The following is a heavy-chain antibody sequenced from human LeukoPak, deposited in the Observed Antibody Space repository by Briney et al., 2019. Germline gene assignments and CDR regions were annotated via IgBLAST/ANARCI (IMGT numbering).Heavy chain of an antibody. J-gene: IGHJ4*02. Sequence: PGGSLRLSCAASGFTFSDYNMRWIRQAPGKGLEWVSSISSTGTYLYYADSVKGRFTISRDKNSLYLRMNSLRAEDTAVYYCARRAGAYSHPYDYWGQGTLVTVSS. CDR1: GFTFSDYN. CDR3: ARRAGAYSHPYDY. CDR2: ISSTGTYL. V-gene: IGHV3-21*04. D-gene: IGHD4/OR15-4a*01.